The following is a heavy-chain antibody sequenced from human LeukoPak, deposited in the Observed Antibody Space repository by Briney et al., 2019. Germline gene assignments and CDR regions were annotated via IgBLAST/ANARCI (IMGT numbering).Heavy chain of an antibody. CDR2: VSYNGNSK. CDR3: ARPGGYQANYYFYALDV. D-gene: IGHD3-16*01. J-gene: IGHJ6*02. V-gene: IGHV3-30-3*01. CDR1: GXTFSSYA. Sequence: SGGSLRLSWAASGXTFSSYAMVWVRQAPGKGLEWVAVVSYNGNSKYYADSVKGRFTISRDNSKNTLYLQMNSLRPEDTAVYYCARPGGYQANYYFYALDVWGQGTTVTVSS.